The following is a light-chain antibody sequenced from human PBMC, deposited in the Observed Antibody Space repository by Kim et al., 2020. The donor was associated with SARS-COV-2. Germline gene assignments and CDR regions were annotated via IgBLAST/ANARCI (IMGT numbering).Light chain of an antibody. CDR2: DVS. Sequence: QSVLTQPASVSGSPGQSSTISCTGTSSDVGGYNYVSWYQQHPGKAPKLMIYDVSKRPSGVSNRFSGSKSGNTASLTISGLQAEDEADYYCSSYTSSSTSFGGGTQLTVL. V-gene: IGLV2-14*01. CDR1: SSDVGGYNY. J-gene: IGLJ2*01. CDR3: SSYTSSSTS.